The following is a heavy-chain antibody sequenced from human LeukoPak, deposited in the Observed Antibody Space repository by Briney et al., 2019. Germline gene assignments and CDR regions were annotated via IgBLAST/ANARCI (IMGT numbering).Heavy chain of an antibody. Sequence: SETLSLTCAVYGGSFSGYYWSWIRQPPGKGLEWIGYIYYSGSTNYNPSLKSRVTISVDTSKNQFSLKLSSVTAADTAVYYCARGRRDTAMIIYYYYYYMDVWGKGTTVTISS. CDR1: GGSFSGYY. V-gene: IGHV4-59*01. D-gene: IGHD5-18*01. J-gene: IGHJ6*03. CDR2: IYYSGST. CDR3: ARGRRDTAMIIYYYYYYMDV.